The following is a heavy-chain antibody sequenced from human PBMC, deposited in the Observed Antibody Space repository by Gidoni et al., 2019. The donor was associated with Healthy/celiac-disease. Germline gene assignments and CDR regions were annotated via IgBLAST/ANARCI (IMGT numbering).Heavy chain of an antibody. Sequence: QLQLQESGPGLVKPSETLSLTCTVSGGPIRSSSYYWGWIRQPPGKGLEWIGSIYYSGSTYYNPSLKSRVTISVDTSKNQFSLKLSSVTAADTAVYYCARRRASSWYSGHQYYFDYWGQGTLVTVSS. V-gene: IGHV4-39*01. J-gene: IGHJ4*02. CDR3: ARRRASSWYSGHQYYFDY. D-gene: IGHD6-13*01. CDR1: GGPIRSSSYY. CDR2: IYYSGST.